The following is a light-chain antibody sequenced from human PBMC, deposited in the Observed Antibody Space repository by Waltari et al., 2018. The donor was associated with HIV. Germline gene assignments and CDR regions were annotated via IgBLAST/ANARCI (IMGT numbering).Light chain of an antibody. V-gene: IGKV1-27*01. CDR3: QRYKTAPLT. CDR2: AAS. CDR1: QDISKH. Sequence: DIQMTQSPSSLSASVGDRVTIACRASQDISKHLAWYQQKPGKIPRLLIYAASTLHSGVPSRFSGSGSATNFSLTITTLQPEDVATYYCQRYKTAPLTFGGGTKVDIK. J-gene: IGKJ4*01.